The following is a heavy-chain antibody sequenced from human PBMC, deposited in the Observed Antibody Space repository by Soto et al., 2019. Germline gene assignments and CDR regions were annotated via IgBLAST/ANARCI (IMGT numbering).Heavy chain of an antibody. CDR1: GFTFSSYS. CDR3: ARSDAEMATILLQDYYYGMDV. D-gene: IGHD5-12*01. J-gene: IGHJ6*02. V-gene: IGHV3-21*01. Sequence: GGSLRLSCAASGFTFSSYSMNWVRQAPGKGLEWVSSISSSSSYIYYADSVKGRFTISRDNAKNSLYLQMNSLRAEDTAVYYCARSDAEMATILLQDYYYGMDVWGQGTTVTVSS. CDR2: ISSSSSYI.